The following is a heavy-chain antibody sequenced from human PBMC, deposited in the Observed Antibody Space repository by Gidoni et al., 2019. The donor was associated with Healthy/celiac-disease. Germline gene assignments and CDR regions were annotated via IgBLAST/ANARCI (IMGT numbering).Heavy chain of an antibody. V-gene: IGHV3-74*01. CDR2: INSDGSST. CDR1: GFTFSSYW. D-gene: IGHD6-13*01. J-gene: IGHJ3*02. CDR3: ARESRYLDAFDI. Sequence: EVQLVESGGGLVQPGGSLRLSGAASGFTFSSYWMHWVRQAPGKGLVWVSRINSDGSSTSYADSVKGRFTISRDNAKNTLYLQMNSLRAEDTAVYYCARESRYLDAFDIWGQGTMVTVSS.